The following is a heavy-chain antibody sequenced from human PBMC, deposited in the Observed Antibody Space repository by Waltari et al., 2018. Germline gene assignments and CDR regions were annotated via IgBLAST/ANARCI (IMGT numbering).Heavy chain of an antibody. J-gene: IGHJ5*02. V-gene: IGHV4-39*01. CDR2: IYHTGSA. D-gene: IGHD3-22*01. CDR3: ARMQYQYDTSGSPAPVSLEVDFDP. Sequence: QESGPGLVKPSETPSLVCSVSGGSISGSSSYYWAWIRQPPGKGLEWIGSIYHTGSAYYNPSLKSRITIFLDTSQNQFSLRLSSVAAADTAVYYCARMQYQYDTSGSPAPVSLEVDFDPWGQGTLLIVSS. CDR1: GGSISGSSSYY.